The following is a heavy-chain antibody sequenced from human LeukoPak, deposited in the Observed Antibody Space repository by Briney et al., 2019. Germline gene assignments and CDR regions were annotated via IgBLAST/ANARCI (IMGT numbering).Heavy chain of an antibody. V-gene: IGHV3-30*02. D-gene: IGHD2-2*01. Sequence: GGSLRLSCAASGFTFSSYGMHWVRQAPGKGLEWVAFIRYDGSNKYYADSVRGRFTISRDNSKNTLYLQMNSLRAEDTAVYYCAKDSRAKGYYYYYMDVWGKGTTVTVSS. CDR1: GFTFSSYG. CDR2: IRYDGSNK. CDR3: AKDSRAKGYYYYYMDV. J-gene: IGHJ6*03.